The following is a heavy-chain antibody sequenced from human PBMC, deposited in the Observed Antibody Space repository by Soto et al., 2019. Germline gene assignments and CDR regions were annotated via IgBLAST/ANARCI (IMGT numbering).Heavy chain of an antibody. CDR2: IYYSGST. Sequence: SETLSLTCTVSGGSISSGDYYWSWIRQPPGKGLEWIGYIYYSGSTYYNPSLKSRVTISVDTSKNQFSLKLSSVTAADTAVYYCARGAEEYSSSWPIWGQGTMVTVSS. J-gene: IGHJ3*02. V-gene: IGHV4-30-4*01. CDR3: ARGAEEYSSSWPI. CDR1: GGSISSGDYY. D-gene: IGHD6-13*01.